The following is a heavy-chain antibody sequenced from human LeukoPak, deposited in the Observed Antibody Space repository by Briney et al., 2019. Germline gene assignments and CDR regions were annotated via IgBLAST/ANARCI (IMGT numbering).Heavy chain of an antibody. Sequence: ASVKVSCKASGYTFTFYDINWVRQTPGQGLEWMGWMNANSGNAGYAQRFQGRVTFTRDTSRTTAYMELSSLRSEDTAVYYCARGASRSFDYWGQGTLVTVSS. CDR2: MNANSGNA. CDR3: ARGASRSFDY. V-gene: IGHV1-8*03. J-gene: IGHJ4*02. CDR1: GYTFTFYD.